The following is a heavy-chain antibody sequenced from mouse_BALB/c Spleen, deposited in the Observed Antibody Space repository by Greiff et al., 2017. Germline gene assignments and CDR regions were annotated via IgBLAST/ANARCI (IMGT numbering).Heavy chain of an antibody. CDR3: ARQRGSYDYGAWFAY. CDR1: GFAFSSYD. CDR2: ISSGGGST. D-gene: IGHD2-4*01. Sequence: EVKLVESGGGLVKPGGSLKLSCAASGFAFSSYDMSWVRQTPEKRLEWVAYISSGGGSTYYPDTVKGRFTISRDNAKNTLYLQMSSLKSEDTAMYYCARQRGSYDYGAWFAYWGQGTLVTVSA. J-gene: IGHJ3*01. V-gene: IGHV5-12-1*01.